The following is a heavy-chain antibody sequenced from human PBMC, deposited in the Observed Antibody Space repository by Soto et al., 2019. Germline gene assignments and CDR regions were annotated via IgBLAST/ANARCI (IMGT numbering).Heavy chain of an antibody. V-gene: IGHV1-18*01. CDR2: ISAHNGNT. CDR1: GYTFASYG. Sequence: ASVKVSCKASGYTFASYGITWVRQAPGQGLEWMGWISAHNGNTDYAQKLQGRVIVTRDTSTSTAYMELRSLISDDTAVYYCARGRYGDYWGQGALVTVSS. J-gene: IGHJ4*02. D-gene: IGHD1-1*01. CDR3: ARGRYGDY.